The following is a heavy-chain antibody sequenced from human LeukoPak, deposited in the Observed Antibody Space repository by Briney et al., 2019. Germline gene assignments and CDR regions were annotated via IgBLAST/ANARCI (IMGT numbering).Heavy chain of an antibody. Sequence: GESLKISCKGSGYSFTSYWIGWVRQMPGKGLEWMGIIYPGDSDTRYSPSFQGQVTISADKSISTAYLQWSSLKASDTAMYYCARQNSGYSGSYPFDYWGQGTLVTVSS. CDR1: GYSFTSYW. CDR2: IYPGDSDT. V-gene: IGHV5-51*01. J-gene: IGHJ4*02. D-gene: IGHD1-26*01. CDR3: ARQNSGYSGSYPFDY.